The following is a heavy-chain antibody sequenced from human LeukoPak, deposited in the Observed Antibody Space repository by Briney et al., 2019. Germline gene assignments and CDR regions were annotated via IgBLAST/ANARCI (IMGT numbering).Heavy chain of an antibody. CDR1: GFTFSSYQ. D-gene: IGHD3-10*01. Sequence: GGSLSLSCAASGFTFSSYQMNWIRQAPGKGLEWVSFISSDDSITYYADSVKGRFFISRDSAKNSLYLQMNSLRAEDTAIYYCARNGDGHFDYWGQGTLVTVSS. J-gene: IGHJ4*02. CDR2: ISSDDSIT. V-gene: IGHV3-48*03. CDR3: ARNGDGHFDY.